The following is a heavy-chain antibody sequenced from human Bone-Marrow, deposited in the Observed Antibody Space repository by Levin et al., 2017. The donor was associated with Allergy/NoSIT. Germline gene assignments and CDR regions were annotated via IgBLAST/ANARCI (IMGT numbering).Heavy chain of an antibody. J-gene: IGHJ4*02. Sequence: ASVKVSCAASGFTFGNYAMSWVRQAPGKGLEWVSSISGSGDYTYFVDSAYYADSVKGRFTISRDNSKNTLYLQMKSLRAEDTAVYYCAKDPFRTTVTTFDYWGPGTLVTVSS. D-gene: IGHD4-17*01. CDR1: GFTFGNYA. CDR2: ISGSGDYT. V-gene: IGHV3-23*01. CDR3: AKDPFRTTVTTFDY.